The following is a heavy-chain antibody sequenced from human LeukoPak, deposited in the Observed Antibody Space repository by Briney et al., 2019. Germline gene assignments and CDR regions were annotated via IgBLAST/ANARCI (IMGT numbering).Heavy chain of an antibody. CDR2: IIPILGIA. CDR1: GGTFSSYA. J-gene: IGHJ4*02. Sequence: SVKVSCKASGGTFSSYAISWVRQAPGQRLEWMGRIIPILGIANYAQKFQGRVTMTRDMSTSTVYMELSSLRSEDTAVYYCARAVTGTSLVDFWGQGTLVAVSS. V-gene: IGHV1-69*04. CDR3: ARAVTGTSLVDF. D-gene: IGHD6-19*01.